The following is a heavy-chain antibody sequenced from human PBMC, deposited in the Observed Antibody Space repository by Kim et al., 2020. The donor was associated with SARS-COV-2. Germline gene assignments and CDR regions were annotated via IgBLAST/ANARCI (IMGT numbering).Heavy chain of an antibody. CDR3: AKGLGVIRSSIDY. D-gene: IGHD2-21*01. CDR2: ISDSGGIT. J-gene: IGHJ4*02. V-gene: IGHV3-23*01. Sequence: GGSLRLSCAASGFTFSNYAMTWVRQAPGKGLEWVSAISDSGGITYYADSVKGRFTISRDNSKNTLYLQMNSLRPEDTAVYYCAKGLGVIRSSIDYWGQGTLVTVSS. CDR1: GFTFSNYA.